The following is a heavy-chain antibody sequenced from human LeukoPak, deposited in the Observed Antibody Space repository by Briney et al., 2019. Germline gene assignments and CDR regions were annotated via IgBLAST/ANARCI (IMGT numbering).Heavy chain of an antibody. J-gene: IGHJ4*02. V-gene: IGHV3-30*09. CDR2: ISSDGNSK. CDR1: GFSFSSYS. CDR3: ARHESLQETYGPYCGGDCSELGMVDY. Sequence: GGSLRLSCAASGFSFSSYSIHWVRQAPGKGLEWVAVISSDGNSKNFALSVKGRFAISRDNSKNTLFLQMNSLRAEDTAVYYCARHESLQETYGPYCGGDCSELGMVDYWGQGTLVTVSS. D-gene: IGHD2-21*01.